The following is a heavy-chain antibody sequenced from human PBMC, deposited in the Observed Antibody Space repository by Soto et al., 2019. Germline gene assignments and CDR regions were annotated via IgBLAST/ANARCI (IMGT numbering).Heavy chain of an antibody. CDR3: ASSTGLSCVGARCPITFAYYYGLDV. V-gene: IGHV3-21*06. J-gene: IGHJ6*02. Sequence: GGSLRLSCAVSGFTFSSYNMNWVRQAPGKGLEWVSSVSSDSDYIYYADSVKGRFTISRDNAKSSLYLQMTSLRAEDTAVYYCASSTGLSCVGARCPITFAYYYGLDVWGQGTTVTVSS. CDR2: VSSDSDYI. D-gene: IGHD2-21*01. CDR1: GFTFSSYN.